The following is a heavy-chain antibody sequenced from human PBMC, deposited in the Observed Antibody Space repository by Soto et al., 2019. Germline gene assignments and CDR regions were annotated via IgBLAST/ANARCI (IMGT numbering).Heavy chain of an antibody. J-gene: IGHJ5*01. D-gene: IGHD2-15*01. Sequence: SETLSLTCSVSGDSISTVDYFWAWVHQPPGQALEYIGYIYKSATTYYNPSFESRAAISLDTSKSQFSLNVTSLTAADTAVYFCARGRYCLTGRCFPNWFDSWGQGTLVTVSS. CDR2: IYKSATT. CDR1: GDSISTVDYF. V-gene: IGHV4-30-4*01. CDR3: ARGRYCLTGRCFPNWFDS.